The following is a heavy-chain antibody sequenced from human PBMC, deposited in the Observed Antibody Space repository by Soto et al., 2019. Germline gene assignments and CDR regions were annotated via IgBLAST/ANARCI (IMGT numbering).Heavy chain of an antibody. J-gene: IGHJ4*02. CDR1: GFTFSSYA. CDR2: ISSNGGST. Sequence: EVQLVESGGGLVQPGGSLRLSCAASGFTFSSYAMHWVRQAPGKGLEYVSAISSNGGSTYYANSVKGRCTISRDNSKNTLYLQMGSLRAEDMAVYYCARIGYGEFYIDCWGQGTLVTVSS. V-gene: IGHV3-64*01. D-gene: IGHD4-17*01. CDR3: ARIGYGEFYIDC.